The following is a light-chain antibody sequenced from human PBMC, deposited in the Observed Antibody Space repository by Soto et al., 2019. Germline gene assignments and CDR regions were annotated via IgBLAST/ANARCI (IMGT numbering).Light chain of an antibody. Sequence: QAVVTQPPSASGTPGQRVTIACSGSSSNIGSNTVNWYQQLPGTAPKLLIYSDNQRPSGVPDRFSGSKSGTSASLAISGLQSEDEADYYCAAWDVSLPGPMMFGGGTKLTVL. V-gene: IGLV1-44*01. CDR2: SDN. CDR3: AAWDVSLPGPMM. J-gene: IGLJ3*02. CDR1: SSNIGSNT.